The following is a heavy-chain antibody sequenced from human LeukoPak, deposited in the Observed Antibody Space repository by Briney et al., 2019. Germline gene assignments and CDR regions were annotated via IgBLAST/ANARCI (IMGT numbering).Heavy chain of an antibody. CDR3: ARDPLSSSSFDL. CDR2: ISSRSATI. D-gene: IGHD6-13*01. Sequence: GGSLRLSCVTSGFTFTNHWMNWVRQAPGKGLEWVSYISSRSATIYYADSVKGRFTISRDNAKNSLYLQMNSLRAEDTAVYYCARDPLSSSSFDLWGQGTLVTVSS. J-gene: IGHJ4*02. CDR1: GFTFTNHW. V-gene: IGHV3-48*01.